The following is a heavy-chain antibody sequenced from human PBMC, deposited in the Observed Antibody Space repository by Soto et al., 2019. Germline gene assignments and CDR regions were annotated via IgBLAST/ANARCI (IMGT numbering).Heavy chain of an antibody. V-gene: IGHV3-73*01. CDR2: IKSKGNNYAT. J-gene: IGHJ4*02. Sequence: EVQLVESGGGLVQPGGSLKLSCAASGFTFSGSAMHWVRQASGKGLEWVGRIKSKGNNYATAYAASVKGRFTISRDDSNNTAYLQMNSLKTDDTAVYYCTTIIGDLWSNYAHWGQGTLVTVSS. CDR3: TTIIGDLWSNYAH. D-gene: IGHD3-10*01. CDR1: GFTFSGSA.